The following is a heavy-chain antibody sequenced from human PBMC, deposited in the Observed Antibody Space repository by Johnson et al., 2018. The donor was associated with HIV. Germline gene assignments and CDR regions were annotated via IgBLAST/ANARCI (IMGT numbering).Heavy chain of an antibody. Sequence: QVQLVESGGGVVQPGRSLRLSCVGSGFTFSGYAMHWVRQAQGKGLEWVAFISYDGSTKYYADSVKGRFTISRDNSKNTLYLQMNSLRAEDTAVYYCAKDLSGSYRSDAFDIWGQGTMVTVSS. V-gene: IGHV3-30-3*01. J-gene: IGHJ3*02. D-gene: IGHD1-26*01. CDR3: AKDLSGSYRSDAFDI. CDR1: GFTFSGYA. CDR2: ISYDGSTK.